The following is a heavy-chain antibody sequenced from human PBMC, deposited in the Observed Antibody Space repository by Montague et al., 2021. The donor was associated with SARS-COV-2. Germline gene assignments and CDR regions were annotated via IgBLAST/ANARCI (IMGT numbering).Heavy chain of an antibody. J-gene: IGHJ4*02. CDR3: ARVAGGYYHDSSAYFDY. Sequence: SETLSLTCAVYGGSFSGYYWSWTRQPPGKGLEWIGEINQSGSTNHNPSLKSRVTLSVDTSKKQFSLKLSSLTAADTAVYYCARVAGGYYHDSSAYFDYWGQGSLVTVSS. D-gene: IGHD3-22*01. CDR1: GGSFSGYY. CDR2: INQSGST. V-gene: IGHV4-34*01.